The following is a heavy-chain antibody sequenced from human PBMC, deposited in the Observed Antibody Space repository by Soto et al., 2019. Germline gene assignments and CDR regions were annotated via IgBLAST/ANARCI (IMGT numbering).Heavy chain of an antibody. CDR1: GYTFTGYY. CDR2: INPNSGGT. CDR3: AAPSGSYKGYYYYYGMDV. J-gene: IGHJ6*02. D-gene: IGHD3-10*01. Sequence: ASVKVSCKASGYTFTGYYMHWVRQAPGQGLEWMGWINPNSGGTNYAQKFQGWVTMTRDTSISTAYMELSRLRSDDTAVYYCAAPSGSYKGYYYYYGMDVWGQGTTVTVSS. V-gene: IGHV1-2*04.